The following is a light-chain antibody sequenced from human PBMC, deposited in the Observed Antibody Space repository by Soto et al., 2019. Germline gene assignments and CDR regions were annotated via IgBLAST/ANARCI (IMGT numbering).Light chain of an antibody. J-gene: IGLJ1*01. Sequence: QSVLTQPASVSGSPGQSITISCTGTSSDVGSYNYVSWYQQHPGKAPKLMIYDVSNRPSGVSNRFSGSKSGNTASLTISGLQAEDEADYYCSSYTGSSTLSVFGTGTRSPS. CDR1: SSDVGSYNY. V-gene: IGLV2-14*01. CDR2: DVS. CDR3: SSYTGSSTLSV.